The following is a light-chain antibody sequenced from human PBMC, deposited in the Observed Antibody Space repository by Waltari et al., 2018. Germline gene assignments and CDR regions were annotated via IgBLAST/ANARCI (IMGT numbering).Light chain of an antibody. J-gene: IGKJ1*01. CDR3: QQYSQTPWT. CDR1: QSLLCNSMKKTG. V-gene: IGKV4-1*01. Sequence: DIEMTQSPDSPAVSLGERARIHSQSSQSLLCNSMKKTGLPWYQKRAGQPPTLRSYWASSRRSGVSDRFRANGSGTEFTLTINSLQAEDVAIYYCQQYSQTPWTFGQGTEVEIK. CDR2: WAS.